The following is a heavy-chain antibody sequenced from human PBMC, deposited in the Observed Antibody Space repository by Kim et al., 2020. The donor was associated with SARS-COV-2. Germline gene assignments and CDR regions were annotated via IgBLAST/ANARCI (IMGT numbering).Heavy chain of an antibody. J-gene: IGHJ6*02. D-gene: IGHD1-26*01. V-gene: IGHV3-23*01. Sequence: AGSVKGRVTIPRNDSKNTVYLRLNSLRVEDTALYYCAKDLWDYSGMDVWGQGTTVTVSS. CDR3: AKDLWDYSGMDV.